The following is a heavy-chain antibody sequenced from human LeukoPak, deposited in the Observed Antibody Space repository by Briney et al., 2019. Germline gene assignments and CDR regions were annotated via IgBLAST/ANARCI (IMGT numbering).Heavy chain of an antibody. D-gene: IGHD4-17*01. Sequence: GGSLRLSCAASGFTFSSYAMSWVRQAPGKGLEWVSAISGSGGSTYYADSVKGRFTISRDNSKNTLYLQMNSLRAEDTAVYYCARALEVDYGDYGWTDSWGQGTLVTVSS. CDR3: ARALEVDYGDYGWTDS. J-gene: IGHJ4*02. CDR1: GFTFSSYA. CDR2: ISGSGGST. V-gene: IGHV3-23*01.